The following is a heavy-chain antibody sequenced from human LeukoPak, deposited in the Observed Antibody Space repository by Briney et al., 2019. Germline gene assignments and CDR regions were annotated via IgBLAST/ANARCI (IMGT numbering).Heavy chain of an antibody. CDR2: INTNTGNP. Sequence: PGGSLRLSCAASGYTFTSYAMNWVRQAPGQGLEWMGWINTNTGNPTYAQGFTGRFVFSLDTSVSTAYLQISSLKAEDTAVYYCAREQDRAVANDYYYYYMDVWGKGTTVTVSS. J-gene: IGHJ6*03. CDR1: GYTFTSYA. D-gene: IGHD6-19*01. V-gene: IGHV7-4-1*02. CDR3: AREQDRAVANDYYYYYMDV.